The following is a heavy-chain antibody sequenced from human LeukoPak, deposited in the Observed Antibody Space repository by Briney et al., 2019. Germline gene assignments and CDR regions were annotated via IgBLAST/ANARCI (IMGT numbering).Heavy chain of an antibody. Sequence: PSETLSLTCTVSGGSISSSSYYWGWIRQPPGKGLEWIGSIYYSGSTYYNPSLKSRVTISVDTSKNQFSLKLSSVTAADTAVYYCARHKVDKYSSSSRCFDYWGQGTLVTVSS. V-gene: IGHV4-39*01. J-gene: IGHJ4*02. CDR1: GGSISSSSYY. CDR3: ARHKVDKYSSSSRCFDY. CDR2: IYYSGST. D-gene: IGHD6-6*01.